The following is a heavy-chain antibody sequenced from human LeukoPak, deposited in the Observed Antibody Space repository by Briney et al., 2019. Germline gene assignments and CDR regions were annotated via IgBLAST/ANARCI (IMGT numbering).Heavy chain of an antibody. V-gene: IGHV3-21*06. CDR1: GFTFSSYS. J-gene: IGHJ4*02. CDR2: ISSSSSSYI. CDR3: VRDRTVSTILDY. D-gene: IGHD5/OR15-5a*01. Sequence: PGGSLRLSCAASGFTFSSYSMNWVRQAPGKGLEWVSSISSSSSSYIYYADSVKGRFAISRDNAKNTVYLQMNSLRDEDTAVYYCVRDRTVSTILDYWGQGTLVTVSS.